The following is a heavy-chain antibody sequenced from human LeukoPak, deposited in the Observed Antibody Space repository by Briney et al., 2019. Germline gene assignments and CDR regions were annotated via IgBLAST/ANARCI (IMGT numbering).Heavy chain of an antibody. J-gene: IGHJ4*02. D-gene: IGHD2-2*01. V-gene: IGHV3-48*01. CDR2: ISSSGSTI. CDR3: AKDMGYCSSATCYGLDY. CDR1: GFTFSSYG. Sequence: GGSLRLSCAASGFTFSSYGMNWVRQAPGKGLEWVSYISSSGSTIYYADSVKGRFTISRDNSKNTLFLQMNSLRAEDTAIYYCAKDMGYCSSATCYGLDYWGQGTLVTVSS.